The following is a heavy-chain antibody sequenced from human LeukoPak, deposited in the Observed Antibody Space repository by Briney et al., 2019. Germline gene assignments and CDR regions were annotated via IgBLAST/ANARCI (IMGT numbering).Heavy chain of an antibody. V-gene: IGHV4-59*12. D-gene: IGHD3-10*01. CDR1: DDSISGYS. CDR2: IYYSGGT. Sequence: SETLSLTCTVSDDSISGYSWSWIRQPPGKGREGIVYIYYSGGTNYNPSLKSRGNISVDTSKNQFSLKLSSVTAADTAVYYCARSPLYYYGSGSYYRKGVLNIDYWGQGTLVTVSS. J-gene: IGHJ4*02. CDR3: ARSPLYYYGSGSYYRKGVLNIDY.